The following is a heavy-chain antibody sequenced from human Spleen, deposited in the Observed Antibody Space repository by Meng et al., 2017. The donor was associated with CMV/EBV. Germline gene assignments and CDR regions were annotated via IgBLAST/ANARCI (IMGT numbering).Heavy chain of an antibody. CDR3: ATDLVKGGWFDP. D-gene: IGHD4-23*01. V-gene: IGHV1-24*01. CDR1: GYTLTELS. Sequence: QGPLVQSGAEVKKPGASGKVSCKVSGYTLTELSMHGVRQAPGKGLEWMGGFDHEDGETIYAQKFQGRVTMTEDTSTDTAYMELSSLRSEDTAVYYCATDLVKGGWFDPWGQGTLVTVSS. J-gene: IGHJ5*02. CDR2: FDHEDGET.